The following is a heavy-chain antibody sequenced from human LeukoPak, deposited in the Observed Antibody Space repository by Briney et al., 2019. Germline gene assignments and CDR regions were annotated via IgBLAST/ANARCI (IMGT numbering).Heavy chain of an antibody. CDR1: GYTFTGYY. V-gene: IGHV1-2*02. J-gene: IGHJ6*03. Sequence: ASVKVSCKASGYTFTGYYMHWVRQAPGQGLEWMGWINPNSGGTNYAQKFQGRVTMTRDTSISTAYMELSRLRSDDTAVYYCARSLHLYYYYYYMDVWGKGTTVTVSS. CDR3: ARSLHLYYYYYYMDV. CDR2: INPNSGGT.